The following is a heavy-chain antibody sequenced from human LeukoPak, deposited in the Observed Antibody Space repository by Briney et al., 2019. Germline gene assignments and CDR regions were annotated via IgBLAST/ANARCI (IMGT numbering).Heavy chain of an antibody. D-gene: IGHD3-22*01. Sequence: SETLSLTCTVSGYSVSSSSYYWSWIRQPPGKGLEWIGYIYYSGSTSYNPSLNSRVTISLDTSKNQFSLKLSSVTAADTAIYYCARDTTNVYYYDTSGYDHWGQGTLVTVSS. CDR1: GYSVSSSSYY. CDR3: ARDTTNVYYYDTSGYDH. CDR2: IYYSGST. J-gene: IGHJ4*02. V-gene: IGHV4-61*01.